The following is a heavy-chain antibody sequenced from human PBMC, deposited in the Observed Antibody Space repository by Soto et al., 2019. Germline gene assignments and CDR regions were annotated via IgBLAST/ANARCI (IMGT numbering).Heavy chain of an antibody. J-gene: IGHJ6*02. V-gene: IGHV3-15*01. D-gene: IGHD2-2*01. CDR2: IKSISDGGTT. CDR3: TATSCTTTSCLSYGLDV. CDR1: GFTFTNAW. Sequence: VQLVESEGGLVKPGEALKLSCAASGFTFTNAWMSWVRQAPGKGLEWVARIKSISDGGTTNYAAPVKGRFTISREDSNNTLYLQMNSLKTEDTAIYYCTATSCTTTSCLSYGLDVWGQGTTLTVSS.